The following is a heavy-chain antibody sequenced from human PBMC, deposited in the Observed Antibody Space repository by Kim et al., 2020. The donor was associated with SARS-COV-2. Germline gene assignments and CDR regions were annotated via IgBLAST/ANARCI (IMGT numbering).Heavy chain of an antibody. J-gene: IGHJ4*02. D-gene: IGHD1-26*01. Sequence: SETLSLTCTVSGGSVSSGSYYWSWIRQPPGKGLEWIGYIYYSGSTNYNPSLKSRVTISVDTSKNQFSLKLSSVTAADTAVYYCAKTKGRGATMIDYWGQGTLVTVSS. CDR2: IYYSGST. CDR3: AKTKGRGATMIDY. V-gene: IGHV4-61*01. CDR1: GGSVSSGSYY.